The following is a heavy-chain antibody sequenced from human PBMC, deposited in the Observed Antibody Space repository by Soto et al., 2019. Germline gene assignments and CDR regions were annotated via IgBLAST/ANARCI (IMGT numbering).Heavy chain of an antibody. CDR3: AKDPYGDGRLD. Sequence: EVQLVESGGGLVQPGRSLRLSCAASGFTFDDYAMHWVRQAPGKGLEWVSGISWNSGSIGYADSVKGRFTISRDNAKNSLYLQMNSLRAEDTALYYCAKDPYGDGRLDWGQGTLVTVSS. D-gene: IGHD4-17*01. J-gene: IGHJ4*02. V-gene: IGHV3-9*01. CDR1: GFTFDDYA. CDR2: ISWNSGSI.